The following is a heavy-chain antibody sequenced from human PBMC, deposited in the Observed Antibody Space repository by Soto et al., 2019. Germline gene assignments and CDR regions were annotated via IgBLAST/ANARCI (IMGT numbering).Heavy chain of an antibody. CDR2: IHYSGST. D-gene: IGHD6-6*01. J-gene: IGHJ4*02. CDR3: AREDGDMHKYSSSSAPDY. CDR1: GGSISSGDYC. V-gene: IGHV4-30-4*01. Sequence: TSETLSFTCTVSGGSISSGDYCWSWIRQPPGKGLEWIGYIHYSGSTYYNPSLKSRVTISVDTSKNQFSLKLSSVTAADTAVYYCAREDGDMHKYSSSSAPDYWGQGTLVTVSS.